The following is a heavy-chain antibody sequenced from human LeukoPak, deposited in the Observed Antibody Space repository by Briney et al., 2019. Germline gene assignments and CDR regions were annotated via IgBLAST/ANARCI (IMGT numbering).Heavy chain of an antibody. Sequence: GGSLRLSCAASGFTVSSNYMSWVRQAPGKGPEWVSVIYSGGSTYYADSVKGRFTISRDNSKNTLYLQMNSLRAEDTAVYYCARMMYGVIAEYYFDYWGQGTLVTVSS. V-gene: IGHV3-66*02. CDR3: ARMMYGVIAEYYFDY. D-gene: IGHD3-16*02. J-gene: IGHJ4*02. CDR1: GFTVSSNY. CDR2: IYSGGST.